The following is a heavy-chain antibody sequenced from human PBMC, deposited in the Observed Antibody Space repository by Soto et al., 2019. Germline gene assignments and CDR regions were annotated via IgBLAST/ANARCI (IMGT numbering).Heavy chain of an antibody. D-gene: IGHD3-16*01. J-gene: IGHJ4*02. Sequence: SETLSLTCIVSGVSISSYYWSWIRQPPGKGLEWIGYISYRGTTPYNPSLESRVTISADTSTNQFSLKLSSVTAADTAVYYCARESWAVDGPSVFAYWGQGALVTVSS. CDR1: GVSISSYY. CDR2: ISYRGTT. V-gene: IGHV4-59*01. CDR3: ARESWAVDGPSVFAY.